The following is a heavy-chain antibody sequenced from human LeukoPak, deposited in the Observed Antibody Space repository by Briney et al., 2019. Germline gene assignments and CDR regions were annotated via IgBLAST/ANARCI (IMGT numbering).Heavy chain of an antibody. CDR2: IKSKTDGGTT. D-gene: IGHD3-16*01. Sequence: GGSLRLSCAASGFTFSNVWMSWVRQAPGKGLEWVGRIKSKTDGGTTDYAAPVKGRFTISRDDSKNTLYLQMNSLKTEDTAVYYCTTDGGPRPRGPYYYGMDVWGQGTTVTVSS. V-gene: IGHV3-15*01. CDR3: TTDGGPRPRGPYYYGMDV. J-gene: IGHJ6*02. CDR1: GFTFSNVW.